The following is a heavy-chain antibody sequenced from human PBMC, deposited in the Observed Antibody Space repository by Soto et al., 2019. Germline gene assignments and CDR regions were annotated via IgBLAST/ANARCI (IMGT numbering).Heavy chain of an antibody. CDR3: ARAHGVYYYGMDV. Sequence: GGSLRLSCAASGFTFSSYDMHWVRQATGKGLEWVSAIATAGDTYYPGSVKGRFTISRENAKNSLYLQMNSLRAGDTAVYYCARAHGVYYYGMDVWGQGTTVTVSS. D-gene: IGHD3-10*01. CDR1: GFTFSSYD. V-gene: IGHV3-13*01. CDR2: IATAGDT. J-gene: IGHJ6*02.